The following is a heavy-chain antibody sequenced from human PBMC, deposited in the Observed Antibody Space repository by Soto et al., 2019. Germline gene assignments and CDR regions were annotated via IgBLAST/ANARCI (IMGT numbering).Heavy chain of an antibody. CDR2: RYYSGNT. D-gene: IGHD3-22*01. V-gene: IGHV4-30-4*01. CDR3: ARGGYDTSGQTFIGWGPDC. CDR1: GVSITSGSYY. J-gene: IGHJ4*02. Sequence: HVQLQESGPGPVTPSQTLSLSCTVSGVSITSGSYYWTWVRQSPGKGLGWIGYRYYSGNTYYNPSLNGRATISVDTSNNQFSLKLTSVTAADTAVYYCARGGYDTSGQTFIGWGPDCWGQGTLVTVSS.